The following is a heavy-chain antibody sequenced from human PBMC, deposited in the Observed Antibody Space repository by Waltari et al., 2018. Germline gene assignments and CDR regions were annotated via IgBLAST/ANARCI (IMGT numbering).Heavy chain of an antibody. J-gene: IGHJ4*02. CDR1: GYKFIGYY. CDR3: ARQAARNFDY. V-gene: IGHV1-2*02. CDR2: ITPNTGGP. Sequence: QVKLVQSGAEVKKPGASVNVSGKASGYKFIGYYIHWVRQAPGQGLEVMGWITPNTGGPKYSQKSPGTVTLTMDTSISTAYMELSSLASDDIAVFYCARQAARNFDYWGQGTLVTVSS.